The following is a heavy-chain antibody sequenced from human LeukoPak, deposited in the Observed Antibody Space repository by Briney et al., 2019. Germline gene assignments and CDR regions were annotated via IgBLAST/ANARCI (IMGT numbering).Heavy chain of an antibody. CDR2: IKSKTDGGTT. D-gene: IGHD3/OR15-3a*01. CDR3: TTGMISLGFDY. J-gene: IGHJ4*02. CDR1: GFTFSNAW. V-gene: IGHV3-15*01. Sequence: GGSLRLSCAASGFTFSNAWMSWVRQAPGKGLECVGRIKSKTDGGTTDYAAPVKGRFTISRDDSKNTLYLQMNSLKTEDTAVYYCTTGMISLGFDYWGQGTLVTVSS.